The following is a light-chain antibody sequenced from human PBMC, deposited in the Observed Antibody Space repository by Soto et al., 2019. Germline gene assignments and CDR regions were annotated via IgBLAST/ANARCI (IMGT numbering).Light chain of an antibody. Sequence: EIVLTQSPATLSLSPGERATLSCRASQSVSSYLAWYQQKPGQPPRLLIYDASTRATGIPARFSGSGSGTEFTLTISGLQSEDFALYYCQKYNIWPPYTFGQGTKLEIK. CDR1: QSVSSY. CDR2: DAS. CDR3: QKYNIWPPYT. J-gene: IGKJ2*01. V-gene: IGKV3-15*01.